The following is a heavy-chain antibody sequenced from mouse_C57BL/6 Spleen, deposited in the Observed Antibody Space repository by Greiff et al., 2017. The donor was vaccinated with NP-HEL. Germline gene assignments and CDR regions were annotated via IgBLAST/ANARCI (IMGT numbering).Heavy chain of an antibody. J-gene: IGHJ3*01. CDR2: ILPGSGST. Sequence: QVQLQQSGAELMKPGASVKLSCKATGYTFTGYGIEWVKQRPGHGLEWIGEILPGSGSTYYNEEFKGKATFTADTSSNTAYMQLGSRTTEDSAIYYCAREGGGYSWFACWGQGALVTVSA. V-gene: IGHV1-9*01. CDR1: GYTFTGYG. D-gene: IGHD2-3*01. CDR3: AREGGGYSWFAC.